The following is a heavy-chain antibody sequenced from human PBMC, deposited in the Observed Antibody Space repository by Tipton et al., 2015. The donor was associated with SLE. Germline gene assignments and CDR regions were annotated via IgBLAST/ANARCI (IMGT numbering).Heavy chain of an antibody. J-gene: IGHJ5*02. CDR3: ASTLGPELWFDP. CDR2: INHSGST. Sequence: TLSLTCAVYGGSFSGYYWSWIRQPPGKGLEWIGEINHSGSTYYNPSLKSRVTISVDTSKNQFSLKLSSVTAADTAVYYCASTLGPELWFDPWGQGTLVTVSS. CDR1: GGSFSGYY. D-gene: IGHD1-26*01. V-gene: IGHV4-34*01.